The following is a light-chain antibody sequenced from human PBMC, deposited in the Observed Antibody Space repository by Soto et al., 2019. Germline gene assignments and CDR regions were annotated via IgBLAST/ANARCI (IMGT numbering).Light chain of an antibody. V-gene: IGLV1-40*01. J-gene: IGLJ3*02. CDR3: QSYDSSLSGWV. CDR1: SSNIGAGYD. Sequence: QSVLTQAPSVSGAPGQRVTISCTGSSSNIGAGYDVHWYQQLPGTAPKLLIYGNSNRPSGVPDRFSGSKSGTSASLAITGLMPEDEADYYCQSYDSSLSGWVFGGGTQLTVL. CDR2: GNS.